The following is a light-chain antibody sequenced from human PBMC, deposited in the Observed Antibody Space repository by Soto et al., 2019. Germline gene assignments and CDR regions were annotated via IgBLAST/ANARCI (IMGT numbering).Light chain of an antibody. J-gene: IGKJ5*01. CDR2: GAS. V-gene: IGKV3-20*01. Sequence: ETVMTQSPGTLSVSPGDRATLSCRASQSVGGNVAWYQQIPGQPPKLLIFGASSRATGIADKFSGSGSGTDFTLTISRLEPADFALYYCQHYGAAPITFGQGTRLEIK. CDR3: QHYGAAPIT. CDR1: QSVGGN.